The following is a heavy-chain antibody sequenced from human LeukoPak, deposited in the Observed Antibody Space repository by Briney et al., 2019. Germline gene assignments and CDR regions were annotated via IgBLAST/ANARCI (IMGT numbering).Heavy chain of an antibody. J-gene: IGHJ4*02. V-gene: IGHV4-34*01. Sequence: SETLSLTCAVYGGSFSGYYWSWIRQPPGKGLEWIGEINHSGSTNYNPSLKSRVTISVDTSKNQFSLKLSSVTAADTAVYYCARSAPNCSGGSCYLDFDYWGQGTLVTVSS. D-gene: IGHD2-15*01. CDR3: ARSAPNCSGGSCYLDFDY. CDR1: GGSFSGYY. CDR2: INHSGST.